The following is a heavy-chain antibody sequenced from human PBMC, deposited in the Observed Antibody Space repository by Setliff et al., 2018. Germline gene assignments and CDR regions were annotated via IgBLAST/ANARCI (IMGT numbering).Heavy chain of an antibody. V-gene: IGHV4-39*07. D-gene: IGHD3-22*01. Sequence: SETLSLTCTVSGASISSSRDYWGWIRQPPGKGLEWIGSIYYSGSTNYNPSLKSRVTMSLDTSKNQFSLNLYSVTAADTAVYYCARAFDSSGYYGESHTHYFDNWGQGTLVTVSS. CDR1: GASISSSRDY. CDR2: IYYSGST. J-gene: IGHJ4*02. CDR3: ARAFDSSGYYGESHTHYFDN.